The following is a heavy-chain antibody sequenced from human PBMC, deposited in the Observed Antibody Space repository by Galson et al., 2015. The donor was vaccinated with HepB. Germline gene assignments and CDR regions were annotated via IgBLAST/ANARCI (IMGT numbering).Heavy chain of an antibody. Sequence: TLSLTCTVSGGSISSNNFYWAWIRQPPGKGLEWIGSIYYSGSTYYKPSLKSRITISVDTSKNQFSLKLTSVSATDTAVYYCAGLEGWCTSTSCRPDCWGQGTLVTVSS. CDR1: GGSISSNNFY. CDR2: IYYSGST. J-gene: IGHJ4*02. D-gene: IGHD2-2*01. V-gene: IGHV4-39*01. CDR3: AGLEGWCTSTSCRPDC.